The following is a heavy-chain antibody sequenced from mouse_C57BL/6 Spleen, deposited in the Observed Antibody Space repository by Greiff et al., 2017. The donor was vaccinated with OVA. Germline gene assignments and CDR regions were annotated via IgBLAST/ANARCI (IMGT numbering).Heavy chain of an antibody. D-gene: IGHD2-2*01. CDR1: GYSITSGYY. J-gene: IGHJ3*01. CDR2: IRYVGSN. CDR3: ARDPYGYDGGPWFAY. Sequence: EVQLHQSGPGLVKPSQSLSLTCSVTGYSITSGYYWHWIRQFPGNNLEWMGYIRYVGSNNYHPSLKNRISITRDTSKNQFFLKLNSVTTEDTATYYCARDPYGYDGGPWFAYWGQGTLVTVSA. V-gene: IGHV3-6*01.